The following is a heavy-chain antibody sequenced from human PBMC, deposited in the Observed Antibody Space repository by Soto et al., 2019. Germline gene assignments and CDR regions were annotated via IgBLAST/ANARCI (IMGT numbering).Heavy chain of an antibody. V-gene: IGHV3-23*01. CDR3: AKDRWFGEGLKPHYFDY. J-gene: IGHJ4*02. CDR2: ISGSGGST. CDR1: GFTFSSYA. D-gene: IGHD3-10*01. Sequence: GVSLRLSCAASGFTFSSYAMSWVRQAPGKGLEWVSAISGSGGSTYYADSVKGRFTISRDNSKNTLYLQMNSLRAEDTAVYYCAKDRWFGEGLKPHYFDYWGQGTLVTVSS.